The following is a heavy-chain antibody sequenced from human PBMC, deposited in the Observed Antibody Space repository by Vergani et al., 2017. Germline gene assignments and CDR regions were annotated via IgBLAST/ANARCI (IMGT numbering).Heavy chain of an antibody. J-gene: IGHJ6*02. Sequence: EVQLVESGGGIVKPGGSLRLSCVASGFSFRNAWMNWVRRTPGKGLEWVGRIKSTFDRGTTDYAAAVKGRFTISRDDSKNTLFLQMNGLKTEDIGVDYCASTGGNSDPEKPMDVWGQGTTVTVSS. CDR2: IKSTFDRGTT. D-gene: IGHD4-23*01. V-gene: IGHV3-15*07. CDR1: GFSFRNAW. CDR3: ASTGGNSDPEKPMDV.